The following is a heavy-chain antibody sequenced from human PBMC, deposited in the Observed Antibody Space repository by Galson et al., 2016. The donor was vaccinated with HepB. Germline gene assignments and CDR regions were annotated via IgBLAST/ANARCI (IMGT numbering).Heavy chain of an antibody. CDR1: GFTFSNAW. V-gene: IGHV3-15*01. J-gene: IGHJ5*02. D-gene: IGHD2-15*01. CDR2: VKNKVDGGTT. CDR3: ASNVVVVPA. Sequence: SLRLSCAASGFTFSNAWMTWVRQAPGKGLEWIGHVKNKVDGGTTDYAASVKDRFSITRDDSKSTVYLQMSSLKTEDTGVYYCASNVVVVPAWGLGTLVSVSS.